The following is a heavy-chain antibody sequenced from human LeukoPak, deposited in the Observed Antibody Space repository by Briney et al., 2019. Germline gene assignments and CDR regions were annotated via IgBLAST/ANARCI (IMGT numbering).Heavy chain of an antibody. V-gene: IGHV4-30-4*01. CDR1: GGSISSGDYY. CDR3: ARDIVVVVAATRYYYGMDV. Sequence: SETLSLTCTVSGGSISSGDYYWSWIRQPPGKGPEWIGYIYYSGSTYYNPSLKSRVTISVGTSKNQFSLKLSSVTAADTAVYYCARDIVVVVAATRYYYGMDVWGQGTTATVSS. CDR2: IYYSGST. J-gene: IGHJ6*02. D-gene: IGHD2-15*01.